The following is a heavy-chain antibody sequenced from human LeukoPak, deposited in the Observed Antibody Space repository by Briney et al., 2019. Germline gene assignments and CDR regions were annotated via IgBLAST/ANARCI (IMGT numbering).Heavy chain of an antibody. D-gene: IGHD3/OR15-3a*01. V-gene: IGHV5-51*01. Sequence: GESLKISCKGSGYSFTSNWIGWVRQMPGKGLEWMGMTYPGDSDTRYSPSFQGQVTISADKSINTAYLQWSSLQASDTAIYYCARHWTPDFWGQGTLVTVSS. CDR2: TYPGDSDT. CDR1: GYSFTSNW. J-gene: IGHJ4*02. CDR3: ARHWTPDF.